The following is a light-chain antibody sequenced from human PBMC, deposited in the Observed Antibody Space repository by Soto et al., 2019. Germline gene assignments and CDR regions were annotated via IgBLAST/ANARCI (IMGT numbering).Light chain of an antibody. Sequence: EIVLTQSPATLSLSPGERATLSCRASQSVRRYLAWYQQKPGQAPRLLIYDASTRATGIPARFSGSGSETDFTLTISRLEPEDFAVYYCQQYKAFGQGTKVDIK. V-gene: IGKV3-11*01. J-gene: IGKJ1*01. CDR1: QSVRRY. CDR2: DAS. CDR3: QQYKA.